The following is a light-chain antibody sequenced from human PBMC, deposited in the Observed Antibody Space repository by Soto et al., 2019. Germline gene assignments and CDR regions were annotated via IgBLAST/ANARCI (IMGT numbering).Light chain of an antibody. J-gene: IGLJ1*01. V-gene: IGLV1-51*01. Sequence: QSVLTQPPSVSAAPERKVTISCSGSSSNIGNNYVSWYQQLPGAAPKLLIYDNNKRPSGIPDRFSGSKSGTSATLAITGLQTGDEADYYCATWDSSLRGYVFGTGTKVTVL. CDR3: ATWDSSLRGYV. CDR1: SSNIGNNY. CDR2: DNN.